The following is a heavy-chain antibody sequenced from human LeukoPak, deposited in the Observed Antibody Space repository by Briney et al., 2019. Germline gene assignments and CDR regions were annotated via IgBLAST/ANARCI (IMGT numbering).Heavy chain of an antibody. CDR3: ATSPGELEFDY. CDR1: GFTFSSYI. V-gene: IGHV3-21*01. J-gene: IGHJ4*02. D-gene: IGHD1-1*01. CDR2: ITSSSRYI. Sequence: GGSLRLSCAASGFTFSSYIMNWVRQAPGKGLEWVSSITSSSRYIYYADSVKGRFTISRDNAKNSLYLQMNSLRAEDTAIYYCATSPGELEFDYWGQGTLVTVSS.